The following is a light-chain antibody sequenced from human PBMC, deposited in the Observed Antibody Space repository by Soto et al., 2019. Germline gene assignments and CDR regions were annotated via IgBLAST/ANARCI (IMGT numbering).Light chain of an antibody. V-gene: IGKV3-11*01. CDR2: GAF. CDR1: QTVGSS. J-gene: IGKJ5*01. CDR3: QQRNGWPPVT. Sequence: EIVLTQSPGTLSLSPGGRATLSCGASQTVGSSLAWYQQKPGQAPRLLSYGAFNRATVLPARFSGSGSGTDFTLTISSLEPEDAAFYCCQQRNGWPPVTFGQGTRLEIK.